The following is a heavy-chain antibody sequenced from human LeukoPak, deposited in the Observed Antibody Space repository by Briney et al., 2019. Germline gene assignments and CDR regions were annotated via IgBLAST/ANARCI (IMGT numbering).Heavy chain of an antibody. J-gene: IGHJ4*02. CDR2: ISAYNGNT. CDR1: GYTFTSYG. V-gene: IGHV1-18*01. D-gene: IGHD3-22*01. Sequence: GASVKVSCKASGYTFTSYGISWVRQAPGQGLEWMGWISAYNGNTNYAQKLQGRVTMTTDTSTSTAYMELRSLRSDDTAVYYCAGHPRDSSGYPFFPGGTNFDYWGQGTLVTVSS. CDR3: AGHPRDSSGYPFFPGGTNFDY.